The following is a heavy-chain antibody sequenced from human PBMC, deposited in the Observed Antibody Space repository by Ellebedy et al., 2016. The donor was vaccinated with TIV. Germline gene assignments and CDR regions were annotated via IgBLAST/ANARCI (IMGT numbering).Heavy chain of an antibody. Sequence: MPSETLSLTCTVPGYSVTSTNAYWGWIRQTPGRGLEWIGSVSYSGSTEYNASLKSRVAMSLDPSRNQFSLKLSSVTAADTAVYFCAGDGNTIKWFFYWGQGTLVTVSP. V-gene: IGHV4-39*02. CDR3: AGDGNTIKWFFY. J-gene: IGHJ4*02. CDR1: GYSVTSTNAY. D-gene: IGHD3-22*01. CDR2: VSYSGST.